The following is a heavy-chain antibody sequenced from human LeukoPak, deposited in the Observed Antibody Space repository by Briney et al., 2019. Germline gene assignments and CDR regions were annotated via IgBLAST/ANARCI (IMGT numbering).Heavy chain of an antibody. CDR2: INHSGST. CDR1: GGSFSGYY. Sequence: SETLSLTCAVYGGSFSGYYWSWIRQPPGKGLEWIGEINHSGSTNYNPSLKSRVTISVDTSRNQFSLKLSSVTAADTAVYYCARGPRHAQYYYGSGSYLDYWGQGTLVTVSS. CDR3: ARGPRHAQYYYGSGSYLDY. D-gene: IGHD3-10*01. V-gene: IGHV4-34*01. J-gene: IGHJ4*02.